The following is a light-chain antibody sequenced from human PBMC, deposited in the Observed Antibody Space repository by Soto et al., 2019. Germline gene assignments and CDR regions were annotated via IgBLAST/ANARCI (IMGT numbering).Light chain of an antibody. Sequence: DAVMTQSPDSPAASLGERATINCKSSQTVLYSLNNKNYLAWYQQKAGQPPKLLIYWASTRQSGVPERFSGSGTGTDFTLTISNLQAEDVAVYYCQQYLHTPRTFGQGTKVDIK. J-gene: IGKJ1*01. V-gene: IGKV4-1*01. CDR1: QTVLYSLNNKNY. CDR2: WAS. CDR3: QQYLHTPRT.